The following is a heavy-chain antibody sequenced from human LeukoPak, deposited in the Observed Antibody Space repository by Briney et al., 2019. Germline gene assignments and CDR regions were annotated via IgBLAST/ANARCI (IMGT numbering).Heavy chain of an antibody. D-gene: IGHD3-16*01. CDR3: AKGFSYAYDY. V-gene: IGHV3-23*01. J-gene: IGHJ4*02. Sequence: GGSLRLPCAASGFTFSNYVMNWVRQAPGKGLEWVSHIIGRGDRTYYADSVKGRFTISKDNSKNTLFLQMNSLGAEDTAVYYCAKGFSYAYDYWGQGTLVTVSS. CDR2: IIGRGDRT. CDR1: GFTFSNYV.